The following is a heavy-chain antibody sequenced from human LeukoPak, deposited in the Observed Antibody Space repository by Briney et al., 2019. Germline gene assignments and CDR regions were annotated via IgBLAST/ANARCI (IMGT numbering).Heavy chain of an antibody. V-gene: IGHV4-59*12. CDR3: ARGPRGYSGRLDY. CDR2: IDYSGST. J-gene: IGHJ4*02. D-gene: IGHD5-12*01. Sequence: PSETLSLTCTVSGGSISSYYWSWIRQPPGKGLEWIGSIDYSGSTNYNPSLKSRVTISVDTSKNQFSLKLSSVTAADTAVYYCARGPRGYSGRLDYWGQGTLVTVSS. CDR1: GGSISSYY.